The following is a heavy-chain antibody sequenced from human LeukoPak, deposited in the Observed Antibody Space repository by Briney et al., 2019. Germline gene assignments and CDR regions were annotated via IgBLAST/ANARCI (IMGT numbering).Heavy chain of an antibody. V-gene: IGHV1-2*02. D-gene: IGHD6-19*01. CDR2: IHPNSGGT. CDR3: ARLAAVPG. Sequence: ASVEVSCKASAYTFTDYYLHWVRQAPGQGLEWMGWIHPNSGGTNYAQKFQGRVAMARDTSISTAYMELSSLRSDDTAVYYCARLAAVPGWGQGTLVTVSS. CDR1: AYTFTDYY. J-gene: IGHJ1*01.